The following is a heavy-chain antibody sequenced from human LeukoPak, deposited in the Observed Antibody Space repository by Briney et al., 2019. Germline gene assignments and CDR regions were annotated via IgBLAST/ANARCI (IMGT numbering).Heavy chain of an antibody. CDR1: GFTFSSYG. Sequence: GGSLRLSCAASGFTFSSYGMHWVRQAPGKGLEWVAFIRYDGSNKYYADSVKGRFTISRDNSKNTLYLQMNSLRAEDTAVYYCAKRGVLELDFDYWGQGTLVTVSS. CDR3: AKRGVLELDFDY. D-gene: IGHD1-26*01. J-gene: IGHJ4*02. V-gene: IGHV3-30*02. CDR2: IRYDGSNK.